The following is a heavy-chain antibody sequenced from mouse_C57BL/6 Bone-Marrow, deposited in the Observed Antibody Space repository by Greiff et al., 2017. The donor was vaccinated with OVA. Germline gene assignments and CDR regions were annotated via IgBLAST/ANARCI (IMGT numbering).Heavy chain of an antibody. CDR1: GFTFSSYG. CDR3: ARRRYYDY. CDR2: ISSGGSYT. J-gene: IGHJ2*01. D-gene: IGHD2-3*01. V-gene: IGHV5-6*02. Sequence: EVKLVESGGDLVKPGGSLKLSCAASGFTFSSYGMSWVRQTPDKRLEWVATISSGGSYTYYPDSVKGRFTISRDNAKNTLYLQMSRLKSEDTAMYYCARRRYYDYWGQGTTLTVSS.